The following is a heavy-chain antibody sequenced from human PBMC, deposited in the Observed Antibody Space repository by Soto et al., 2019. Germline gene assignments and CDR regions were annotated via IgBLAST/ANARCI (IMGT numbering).Heavy chain of an antibody. D-gene: IGHD6-19*01. Sequence: GGSLRLSCAASGFSFESYGMHWVRQAPGKGLEWVAAIWFDGSDRKYVDYVRGRFTISRDNSKNTVFLQMTSLSAEDTAVYYCATDKSSTIAVAAYWGQGTLVTVSS. V-gene: IGHV3-33*01. CDR1: GFSFESYG. J-gene: IGHJ4*02. CDR2: IWFDGSDR. CDR3: ATDKSSTIAVAAY.